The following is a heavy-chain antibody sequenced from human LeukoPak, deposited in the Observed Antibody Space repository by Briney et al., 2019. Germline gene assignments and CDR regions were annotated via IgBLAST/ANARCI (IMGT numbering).Heavy chain of an antibody. D-gene: IGHD2-2*01. Sequence: SETLSLTCTVSGGSISSGSYYWSWIRQPAGKGLEWMGRIYSSGSTNYNPSLKSRVTISLDTSKNQFSLRLTSVTAADTAVYYCARGCSSTSCSAYYFDYWGQGTLVTVSS. CDR1: GGSISSGSYY. V-gene: IGHV4-61*02. J-gene: IGHJ4*02. CDR3: ARGCSSTSCSAYYFDY. CDR2: IYSSGST.